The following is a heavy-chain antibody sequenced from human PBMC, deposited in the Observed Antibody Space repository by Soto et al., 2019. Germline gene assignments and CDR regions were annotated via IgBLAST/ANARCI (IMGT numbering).Heavy chain of an antibody. V-gene: IGHV2-5*02. J-gene: IGHJ5*02. D-gene: IGHD3-16*01. CDR3: AHRFYGLGGNWFDP. CDR1: GFSLSTSGVG. CDR2: IYWDDDK. Sequence: QITLKESGPTLVKPTQTLTLTCTFSGFSLSTSGVGVGWIREPPGEALEWLALIYWDDDKRYSPSLKSRLTITKDSSKNQVVLTMTNMDPVDTATYYCAHRFYGLGGNWFDPWGQGTLVTVSS.